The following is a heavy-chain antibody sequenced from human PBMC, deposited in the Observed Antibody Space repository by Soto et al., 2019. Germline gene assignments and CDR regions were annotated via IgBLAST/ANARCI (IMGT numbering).Heavy chain of an antibody. D-gene: IGHD1-26*01. CDR2: ISGSCGSR. CDR3: AKDGFTWAHYYYYGMDV. V-gene: IGHV3-23*01. J-gene: IGHJ6*04. Sequence: EVQLLESGGGLVQPGGSLRLSCAASGFTFSSYAMSWVRQAPGKGLEWVSAISGSCGSRYYADSVKGRFTITRDNDKNPLDLQMNSLGAEDRAVYYCAKDGFTWAHYYYYGMDVWGTGNTVPVSS. CDR1: GFTFSSYA.